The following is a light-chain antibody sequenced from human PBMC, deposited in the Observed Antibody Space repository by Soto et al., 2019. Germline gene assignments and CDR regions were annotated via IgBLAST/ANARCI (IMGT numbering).Light chain of an antibody. V-gene: IGKV1-27*01. J-gene: IGKJ2*01. Sequence: DIQMTQSPSSLSASVGDRVTITCRASQDISNYLAWYQQKPGKVPKLLIYAASTLQTGVQSRFSGSGSGTVFTLTIPSLQPEDVATYYCQNYKSAPNTFGRGTRLEIK. CDR2: AAS. CDR3: QNYKSAPNT. CDR1: QDISNY.